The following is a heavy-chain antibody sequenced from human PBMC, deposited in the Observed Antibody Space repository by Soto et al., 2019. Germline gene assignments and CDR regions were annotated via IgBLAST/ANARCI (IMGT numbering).Heavy chain of an antibody. CDR3: AKDHTAERLIIATLAR. CDR1: GFTFTNYA. Sequence: EEQLLEAGGGSVQPGGSLRLSCVASGFTFTNYAMSWVRQVPGKGLEWVSSISGSGTTTYDAELAKGRFTVSRYNSKNTLYLQMNNLRAADTALYYCAKDHTAERLIIATLARWGPGTLVTVSS. V-gene: IGHV3-23*01. D-gene: IGHD3-10*01. J-gene: IGHJ4*01. CDR2: ISGSGTTT.